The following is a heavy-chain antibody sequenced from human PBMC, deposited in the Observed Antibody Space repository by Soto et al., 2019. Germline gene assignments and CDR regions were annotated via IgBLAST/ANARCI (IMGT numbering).Heavy chain of an antibody. CDR3: ARDGTYYHDSPDAFDI. D-gene: IGHD3-22*01. Sequence: GWSLRRSEGAPGGKCRRSSMWPSHEAKGRVLAWGSCISSSSSYIYYADSVKGRFTISRDNAKNSLYLQMNSLRAEDTAVYYCARDGTYYHDSPDAFDIWGQGTMVTVSS. CDR1: GGKCRRSS. CDR2: ISSSSSYI. J-gene: IGHJ3*02. V-gene: IGHV3-21*01.